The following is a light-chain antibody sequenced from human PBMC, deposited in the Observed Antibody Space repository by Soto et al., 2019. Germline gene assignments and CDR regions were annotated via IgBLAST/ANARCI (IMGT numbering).Light chain of an antibody. CDR2: GNS. Sequence: QSVLTQPPSVSGAPGQRVTISCTGSSSNIGAGYDVHWYQQLPGTAPKRLINGNSNRPSGVPDRFSGSKSGTSASLAITGLQAEDEGDYYCQSYDSSLSGYVVFGGGTKLTVL. CDR3: QSYDSSLSGYVV. CDR1: SSNIGAGYD. V-gene: IGLV1-40*01. J-gene: IGLJ2*01.